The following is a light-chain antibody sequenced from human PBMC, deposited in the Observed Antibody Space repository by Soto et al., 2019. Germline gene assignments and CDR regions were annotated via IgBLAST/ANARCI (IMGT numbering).Light chain of an antibody. J-gene: IGLJ1*01. Sequence: QSALTQPASVSGSPGQSITISCSGTSSDIGTYDHVAWFQQFPGKTPKLTIYSVSNRPSGVSYRFSGSKSGNTASLTISGLQAEDEADYYCISYTVSRSYVFGTGTKVTVL. V-gene: IGLV2-14*01. CDR2: SVS. CDR3: ISYTVSRSYV. CDR1: SSDIGTYDH.